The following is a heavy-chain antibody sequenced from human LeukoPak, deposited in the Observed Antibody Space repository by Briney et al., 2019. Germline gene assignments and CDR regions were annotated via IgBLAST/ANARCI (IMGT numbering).Heavy chain of an antibody. Sequence: GALVKVSCKASGYTFTSYGISWVRQAPGQGLEWMGWISAYNGNTNYAQKLQGRVTMTIDTSTSTAYMELRSLRSDDTAVYYCARDILLWFGESRSPFDYWGQGTLVTVSS. D-gene: IGHD3-10*01. V-gene: IGHV1-18*01. J-gene: IGHJ4*02. CDR3: ARDILLWFGESRSPFDY. CDR1: GYTFTSYG. CDR2: ISAYNGNT.